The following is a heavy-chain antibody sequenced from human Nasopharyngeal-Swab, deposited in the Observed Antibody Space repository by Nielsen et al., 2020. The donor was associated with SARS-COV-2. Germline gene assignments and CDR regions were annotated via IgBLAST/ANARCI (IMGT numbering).Heavy chain of an antibody. V-gene: IGHV1-3*01. CDR1: GCTFTSYA. CDR2: INAGNGNT. CDR3: ARDLDGSGDY. D-gene: IGHD5-24*01. J-gene: IGHJ4*02. Sequence: GSVKASCKASGCTFTSYAMHWVRQAPGQRLEWMGWINAGNGNTKYSQKFQGRVTITRDTSASTAYMELSSLRSEDPAVYYCARDLDGSGDYWGQGTLVTVSS.